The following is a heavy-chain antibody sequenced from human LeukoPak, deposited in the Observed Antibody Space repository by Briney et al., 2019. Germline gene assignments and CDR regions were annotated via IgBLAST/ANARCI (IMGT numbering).Heavy chain of an antibody. D-gene: IGHD3-22*01. CDR1: GGSFSGYY. J-gene: IGHJ4*02. V-gene: IGHV4-34*01. CDR3: ARGHPRSTYYYDSSGRGDC. Sequence: SETLSLTCAVYGGSFSGYYWSWIRQPPGKGLEWIGEINHSGSTNYNPSLKSRVTISVDTSKNQFSLKLSSVTAADTAVYYCARGHPRSTYYYDSSGRGDCWGQGTLVTVSS. CDR2: INHSGST.